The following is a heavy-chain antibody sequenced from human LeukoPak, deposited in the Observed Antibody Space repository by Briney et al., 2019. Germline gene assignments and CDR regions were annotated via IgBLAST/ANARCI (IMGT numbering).Heavy chain of an antibody. CDR3: ARVLLSIVGLYYYYMDV. D-gene: IGHD2-21*01. V-gene: IGHV1-18*01. Sequence: GASVKVSCKASGYTFTSYGISWVRQAPGQGLEWMGWISAYNGNTKYAQKLQGRVTLTTDTSTRTAYMELRSLRSDDTAAYYCARVLLSIVGLYYYYMDVWGKGTTVTVSS. CDR2: ISAYNGNT. J-gene: IGHJ6*03. CDR1: GYTFTSYG.